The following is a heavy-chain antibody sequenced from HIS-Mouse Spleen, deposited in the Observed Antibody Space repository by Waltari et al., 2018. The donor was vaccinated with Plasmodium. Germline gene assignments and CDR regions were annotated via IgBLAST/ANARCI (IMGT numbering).Heavy chain of an antibody. CDR2: ISSSSSYI. V-gene: IGHV3-21*01. D-gene: IGHD3-9*01. CDR1: GFTFSSYS. Sequence: EVQLVESGGGLVKPGGSLRLSCAASGFTFSSYSMHRVRQAPGKGLEWVSSISSSSSYIYYADSVKGRFTISRDNAKNSLYLQMNSLRAEDTAVYYCAREDILTAYYNDYWYFDLWGRGTLVTVSS. CDR3: AREDILTAYYNDYWYFDL. J-gene: IGHJ2*01.